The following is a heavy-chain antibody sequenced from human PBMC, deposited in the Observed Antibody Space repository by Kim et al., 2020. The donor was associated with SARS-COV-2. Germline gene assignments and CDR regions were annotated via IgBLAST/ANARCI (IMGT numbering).Heavy chain of an antibody. CDR1: GFTVSSNY. Sequence: GGSLRLSCAASGFTVSSNYVTWVRQAPGKGLEWVSVIYSGGSTYYADSVKGRFTISRDNSKNTLYLQMNSLRAEDTAVYYCARDRRVITGGAENDYWGQGTLGTVSS. D-gene: IGHD2-21*01. V-gene: IGHV3-66*01. J-gene: IGHJ4*02. CDR2: IYSGGST. CDR3: ARDRRVITGGAENDY.